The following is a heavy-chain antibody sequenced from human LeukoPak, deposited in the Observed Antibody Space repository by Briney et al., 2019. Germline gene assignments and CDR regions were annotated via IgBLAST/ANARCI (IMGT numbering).Heavy chain of an antibody. CDR2: IPVSGDPT. Sequence: GGSLRRSCAASGLAFSRYAMTWVRQAPGKGLEWGSSIPVSGDPTSYAASVRGRFTVSRANSSNTLYLQMNSPRAEDTAVYYCARGSSAYGHPLSPLLDSWGQGTLVPVSS. J-gene: IGHJ4*02. V-gene: IGHV3-23*01. CDR3: ARGSSAYGHPLSPLLDS. D-gene: IGHD6-19*01. CDR1: GLAFSRYA.